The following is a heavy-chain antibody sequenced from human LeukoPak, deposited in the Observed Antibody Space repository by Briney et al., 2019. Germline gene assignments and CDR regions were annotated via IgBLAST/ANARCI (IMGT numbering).Heavy chain of an antibody. D-gene: IGHD6-19*01. CDR2: IRSSSYI. V-gene: IGHV3-21*01. Sequence: GGSLRLSCAASGFTFSSYSMNWVRQAPGKGLEWVSFIRSSSYIYYADSVKGRFTISRDNAKNSLYLQMNSLRAEDTAVYYCARPGIAVAGEFFDYWGQRTLVTVSS. CDR3: ARPGIAVAGEFFDY. J-gene: IGHJ4*02. CDR1: GFTFSSYS.